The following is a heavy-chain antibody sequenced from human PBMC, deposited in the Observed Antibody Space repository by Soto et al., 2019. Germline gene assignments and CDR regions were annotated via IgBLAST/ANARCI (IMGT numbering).Heavy chain of an antibody. Sequence: GESLKLSFKGSGYSFPNYWIGWVRQMPGKGLELMGIIYPSDSDTRYRPSFQGQVTISADKSISSAYLQWSSLRASDTAMYYCARGGVSTRTFDYWGQGTPVTVSS. V-gene: IGHV5-51*01. J-gene: IGHJ4*02. CDR3: ARGGVSTRTFDY. CDR1: GYSFPNYW. D-gene: IGHD3-3*01. CDR2: IYPSDSDT.